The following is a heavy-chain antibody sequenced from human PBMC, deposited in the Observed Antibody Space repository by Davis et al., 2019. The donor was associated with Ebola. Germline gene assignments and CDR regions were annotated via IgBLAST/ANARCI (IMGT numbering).Heavy chain of an antibody. CDR2: IYYSGSI. J-gene: IGHJ5*02. V-gene: IGHV4-59*08. D-gene: IGHD2-15*01. CDR3: ARNSKGYCSGGSCYSAWFDP. Sequence: MPSETLSLTCTVSGGSISSYYWSWIRQPPGKGLEWIGYIYYSGSINYNPSLKSRVTISVDTSKNQFSLKLSSVTAADTAVYYCARNSKGYCSGGSCYSAWFDPWGQGTLVTVSS. CDR1: GGSISSYY.